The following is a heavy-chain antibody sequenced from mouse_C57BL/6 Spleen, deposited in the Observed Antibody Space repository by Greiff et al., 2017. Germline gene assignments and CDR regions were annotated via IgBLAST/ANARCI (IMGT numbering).Heavy chain of an antibody. Sequence: QVQLKQSGAELVRPGASVKLSCKASGYTFTDYYINWVKQRPGQGLEWIARINPGSGNTYYNEKFKGKATLTAEKSSSTAYMQLSSLTSEDSAVYFCARSTGTEYYFDYWGQGTTLTVSS. CDR2: INPGSGNT. CDR1: GYTFTDYY. V-gene: IGHV1-76*01. CDR3: ARSTGTEYYFDY. D-gene: IGHD4-1*02. J-gene: IGHJ2*01.